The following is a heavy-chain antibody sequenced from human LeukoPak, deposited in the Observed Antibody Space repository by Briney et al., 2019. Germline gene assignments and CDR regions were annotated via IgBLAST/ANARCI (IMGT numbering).Heavy chain of an antibody. Sequence: PSETLSLTCTVSGGSISSSSYYWGWIRQPPGKGLEWIGTIYYSGSTYYNPSLKSRVTISVDTSKNQFSLKLCSVTAADTAVYYCARRGMAAAGFFDYWGQGTLVTVSS. J-gene: IGHJ4*02. CDR2: IYYSGST. D-gene: IGHD6-13*01. CDR1: GGSISSSSYY. CDR3: ARRGMAAAGFFDY. V-gene: IGHV4-39*01.